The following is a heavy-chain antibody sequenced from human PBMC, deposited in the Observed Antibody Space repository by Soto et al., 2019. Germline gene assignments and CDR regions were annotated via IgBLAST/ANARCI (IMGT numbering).Heavy chain of an antibody. V-gene: IGHV1-18*01. J-gene: IGHJ4*02. CDR1: GYIFTMYG. Sequence: ASVKVSCKASGYIFTMYGIIWVRQAPGQGLEYMGWSATYNGNTNDARKFQGRVTMTTDTSTNTAYMEWRSLTYNDTAVYYCARRRDYGDYWGQGTPVTV. CDR3: ARRRDYGDY. CDR2: SATYNGNT.